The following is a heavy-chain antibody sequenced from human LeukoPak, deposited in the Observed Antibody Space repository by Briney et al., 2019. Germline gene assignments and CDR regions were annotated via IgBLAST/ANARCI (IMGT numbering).Heavy chain of an antibody. CDR3: ARHDCSSTSCYPDAFDI. V-gene: IGHV4-39*01. D-gene: IGHD2-2*01. CDR1: GGSISSSSYY. J-gene: IGHJ3*02. CDR2: IYYSGST. Sequence: SETLSLTCTASGGSISSSSYYWGWIRQPPGKGLEWIGSIYYSGSTYYNPSLKSRVTISVDTSKNQFSLKLSSVTAADTAVYYCARHDCSSTSCYPDAFDIWGQGTMVTVSS.